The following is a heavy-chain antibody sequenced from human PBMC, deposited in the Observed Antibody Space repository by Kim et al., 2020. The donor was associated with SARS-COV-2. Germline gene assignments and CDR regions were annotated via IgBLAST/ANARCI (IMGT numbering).Heavy chain of an antibody. D-gene: IGHD3-16*01. V-gene: IGHV1-69*01. Sequence: AQKFQGRVTSTADEATSTAYMELSSLRSEDTAVYYCARYYDYIWGSYAFDIWGQGTMVTVSS. J-gene: IGHJ3*02. CDR3: ARYYDYIWGSYAFDI.